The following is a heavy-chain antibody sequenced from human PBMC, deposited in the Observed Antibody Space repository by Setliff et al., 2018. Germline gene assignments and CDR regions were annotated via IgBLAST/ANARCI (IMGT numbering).Heavy chain of an antibody. D-gene: IGHD3-3*01. CDR2: ISNDGINN. J-gene: IGHJ4*02. Sequence: LSLSCTASGFNFGGYGMHWVRQAPGKGLEWVAVISNDGINNYYADSVKGRLTISRDNSKNTLYLQMNSPRAEDPAVYYCARDQGGLNYNFWNKCYSHWGQGTLVTVSS. V-gene: IGHV3-30*06. CDR3: ARDQGGLNYNFWNKCYSH. CDR1: GFNFGGYG.